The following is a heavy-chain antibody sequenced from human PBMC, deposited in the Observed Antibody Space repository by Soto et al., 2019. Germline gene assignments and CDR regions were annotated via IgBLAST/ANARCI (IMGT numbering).Heavy chain of an antibody. Sequence: EVQLVESGGGLVQPGGSLRLSCAASGFTFSNYWMSWVRQAPGKGLEWVANIKQDGSEKYYVDSVKGRLTISRDNTKNSLYLQMDSLRAEDTAVYYCATIVATIRNWGQGTPVTVSS. CDR2: IKQDGSEK. D-gene: IGHD5-12*01. CDR1: GFTFSNYW. V-gene: IGHV3-7*01. J-gene: IGHJ4*02. CDR3: ATIVATIRN.